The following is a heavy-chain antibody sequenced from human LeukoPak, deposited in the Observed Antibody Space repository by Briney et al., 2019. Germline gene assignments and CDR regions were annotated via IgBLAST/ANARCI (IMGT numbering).Heavy chain of an antibody. CDR3: AKGGYCSGGSCYLSSTDY. CDR1: GFTFSNYA. Sequence: PGGSLRLSCAASGFTFSNYAMSWVRQAPGKGLEWVSAISGSGGSTYYADSVKGRFTISRDNSKNTLYLQMNSLRAEDTAVYYCAKGGYCSGGSCYLSSTDYWGQGTLVTVSS. D-gene: IGHD2-15*01. CDR2: ISGSGGST. J-gene: IGHJ4*02. V-gene: IGHV3-23*01.